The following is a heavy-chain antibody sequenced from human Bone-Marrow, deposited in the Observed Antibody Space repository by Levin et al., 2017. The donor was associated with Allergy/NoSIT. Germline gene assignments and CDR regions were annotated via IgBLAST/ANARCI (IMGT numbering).Heavy chain of an antibody. Sequence: GGSLRLSCKGSGYSFTSYWIGWVRQMPGKGLEWMGIIYPGDSDTRYSPSFQGQVTISADKSISTAYLQWSSLKASDTAMYYCARHAGSNSYKSPFDPWGQGTLVTVSS. CDR3: ARHAGSNSYKSPFDP. V-gene: IGHV5-51*01. CDR1: GYSFTSYW. D-gene: IGHD2/OR15-2a*01. CDR2: IYPGDSDT. J-gene: IGHJ5*02.